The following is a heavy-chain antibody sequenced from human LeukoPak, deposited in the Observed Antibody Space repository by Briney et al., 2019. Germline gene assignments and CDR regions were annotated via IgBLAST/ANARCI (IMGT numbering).Heavy chain of an antibody. CDR2: ISYDGSNK. CDR3: AKDLYPLIVGALFDY. D-gene: IGHD1-26*01. J-gene: IGHJ4*02. Sequence: GGSLRLSCAASGFTFSTYNIHWVRQAPGKGLEWVAVISYDGSNKYYADSVKGRFTISRDNSKNTLYLQMNSLRAEDTAVYYCAKDLYPLIVGALFDYWGQGTLVTVSS. CDR1: GFTFSTYN. V-gene: IGHV3-30*18.